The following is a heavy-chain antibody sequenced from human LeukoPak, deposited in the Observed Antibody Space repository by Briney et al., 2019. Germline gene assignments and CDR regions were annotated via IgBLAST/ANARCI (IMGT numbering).Heavy chain of an antibody. CDR2: ISSSSSTI. V-gene: IGHV3-48*01. Sequence: GGSLRLSCAASGFTFSSYSMNWVRQAPGKGLEWVSYISSSSSTIYYADSVKGRFTVSRDNAKNSLYLQMNSLRAEDTAVYYCARDSHDYGDSYDAFDIWGQGTMVTVSS. CDR3: ARDSHDYGDSYDAFDI. D-gene: IGHD4-17*01. J-gene: IGHJ3*02. CDR1: GFTFSSYS.